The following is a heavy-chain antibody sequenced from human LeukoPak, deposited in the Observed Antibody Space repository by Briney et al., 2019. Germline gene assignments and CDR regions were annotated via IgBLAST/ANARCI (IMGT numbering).Heavy chain of an antibody. CDR2: IYYTGTT. CDR1: GGSISSFY. Sequence: SETLSLTCSVSGGSISSFYWSWIRQSPGKXLEWIGHIYYTGTTKYNPSLKSRVTMSVDTSKSQFSLKLSSVTAADTAVYYCARVIGYCSSTSCPGGFDPWGQGTLVTVSS. J-gene: IGHJ5*02. CDR3: ARVIGYCSSTSCPGGFDP. D-gene: IGHD2-2*01. V-gene: IGHV4-59*01.